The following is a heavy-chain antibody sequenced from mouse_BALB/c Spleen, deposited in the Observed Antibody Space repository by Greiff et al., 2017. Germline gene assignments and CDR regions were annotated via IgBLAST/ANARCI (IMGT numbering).Heavy chain of an antibody. CDR1: GFTFSSYT. CDR2: ISNGGGST. V-gene: IGHV5-12-2*01. D-gene: IGHD1-2*01. CDR3: ARPITTATAGYWYFDV. J-gene: IGHJ1*01. Sequence: EVQLVESGGGLVQPGGSLKLSCAASGFTFSSYTMSWVRQTPEKRLEWVAYISNGGGSTYYPDTVKGRFTISRDNAKNTLYLQMSSLKSEDTAMYYCARPITTATAGYWYFDVWGAGTTVTVSS.